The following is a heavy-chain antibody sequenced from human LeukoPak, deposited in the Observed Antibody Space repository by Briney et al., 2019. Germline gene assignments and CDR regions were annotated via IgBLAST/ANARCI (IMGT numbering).Heavy chain of an antibody. V-gene: IGHV3-48*02. CDR2: ITSSGGTI. CDR1: GFTVSSNY. Sequence: GGSLRLSCAASGFTVSSNYMSWVRQAPGKGLEWVSYITSSGGTIYDADSVKGRFTISRDNAKNSLYLQMNSLRDEDTAVYYCARDWYSSKMDVFDIWGQGTMVTVSS. D-gene: IGHD6-19*01. CDR3: ARDWYSSKMDVFDI. J-gene: IGHJ3*02.